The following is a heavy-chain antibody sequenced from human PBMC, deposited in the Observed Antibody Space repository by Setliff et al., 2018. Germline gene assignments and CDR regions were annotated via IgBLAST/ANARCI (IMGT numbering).Heavy chain of an antibody. CDR1: GYSFIDYY. CDR3: ARPRSNYNRGAFSI. CDR2: VNPKNGRI. V-gene: IGHV1-2*06. D-gene: IGHD3-10*01. J-gene: IGHJ3*02. Sequence: ASVKVSCKASGYSFIDYYIHWVRQAPGQGPEWMGRVNPKNGRILYSQKFEGRVSMTGDRTISTVYMDLRSLTFDDTAVYYCARPRSNYNRGAFSIWGQGTMVTVSS.